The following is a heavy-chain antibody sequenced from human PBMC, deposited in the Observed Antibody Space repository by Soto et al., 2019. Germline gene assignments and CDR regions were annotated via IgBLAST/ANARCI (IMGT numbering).Heavy chain of an antibody. V-gene: IGHV3-23*01. Sequence: GGSLRLSCTASGFTFRTYAMTWFRQAPGKGLEWVSAISGSAGTFYATSVKGRFTISRDNSRSTVYLQMHSLRAEDSAIYYCAKEKDYDFNWGSDRFTSHYWGRGTLVTVS. CDR2: ISGSAGT. D-gene: IGHD3-16*02. J-gene: IGHJ4*02. CDR1: GFTFRTYA. CDR3: AKEKDYDFNWGSDRFTSHY.